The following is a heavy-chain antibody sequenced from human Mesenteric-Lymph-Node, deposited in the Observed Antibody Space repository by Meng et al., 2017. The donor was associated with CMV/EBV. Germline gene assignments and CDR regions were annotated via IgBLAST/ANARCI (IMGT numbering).Heavy chain of an antibody. CDR2: ISAYNGNT. D-gene: IGHD4-17*01. V-gene: IGHV1-18*04. CDR1: GYTFTSYG. J-gene: IGHJ2*01. CDR3: ARATVTTSWYFDL. Sequence: CKGSGYTFTSYGISWVRQAPGQGLEWMGWISAYNGNTNYAQKLQGRVTMTTDTSTSTAYMELRSLRSDDTAVYYCARATVTTSWYFDLWGRGTLVTVSS.